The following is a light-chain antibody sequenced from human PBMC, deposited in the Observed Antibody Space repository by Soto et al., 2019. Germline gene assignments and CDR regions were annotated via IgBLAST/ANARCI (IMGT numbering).Light chain of an antibody. J-gene: IGKJ5*01. CDR3: LQDYNYPYT. CDR1: QGINNW. V-gene: IGKV1-12*01. Sequence: DIQMTQSPSSVSASVGDRVTITCRASQGINNWLAWYQQKPGKAPELLIYAVSYLQSGVPSRFSGSGSGTDFTLTISSLQPEDFATYYCLQDYNYPYTFGQGTRLEIK. CDR2: AVS.